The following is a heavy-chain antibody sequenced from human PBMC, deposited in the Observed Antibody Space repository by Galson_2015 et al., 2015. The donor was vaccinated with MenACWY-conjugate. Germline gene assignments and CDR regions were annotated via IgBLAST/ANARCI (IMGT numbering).Heavy chain of an antibody. J-gene: IGHJ4*02. CDR3: ARLGGNYRTTSHFDY. D-gene: IGHD1-26*01. V-gene: IGHV3-74*01. CDR1: GFTFSTYW. Sequence: LRLSCAASGFTFSTYWMHWVRQAPGKGLVWVSRINGDGRSTSYADSVKGRFTISRDNAKNTLYLQMNSLRAEDTAVYYCARLGGNYRTTSHFDYWGQGTLVTVSS. CDR2: INGDGRST.